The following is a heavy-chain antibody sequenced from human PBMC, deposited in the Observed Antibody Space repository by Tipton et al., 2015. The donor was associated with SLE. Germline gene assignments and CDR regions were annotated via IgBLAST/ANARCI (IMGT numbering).Heavy chain of an antibody. Sequence: SLRLSCAASGISTNNYAMTWVRQGLGKGLEWVAGISGSGGETYFADSVKGRFTMSRENSKNTVYLYMKSLRVEDTAVYYCVKNYFVSTGYGEGALDIWGQGTVVTVSS. D-gene: IGHD3-9*01. CDR3: VKNYFVSTGYGEGALDI. V-gene: IGHV3-23*01. CDR2: ISGSGGET. CDR1: GISTNNYA. J-gene: IGHJ3*02.